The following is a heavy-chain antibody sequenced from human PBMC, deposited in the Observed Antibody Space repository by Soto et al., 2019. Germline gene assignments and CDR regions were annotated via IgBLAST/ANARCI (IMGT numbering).Heavy chain of an antibody. D-gene: IGHD1-26*01. J-gene: IGHJ5*02. CDR3: VWSSGSQPRAGWFDP. Sequence: EVQLVEAGGGLAQPGWSRRLSCAASGFNFDDHAMHWVRQTPGKGLEWVSGISWNSVTINYADSIKGRFTISRDNAKRTLYLQMNNMRPADTAMYFCVWSSGSQPRAGWFDPWGQGTLVTVS. V-gene: IGHV3-9*01. CDR2: ISWNSVTI. CDR1: GFNFDDHA.